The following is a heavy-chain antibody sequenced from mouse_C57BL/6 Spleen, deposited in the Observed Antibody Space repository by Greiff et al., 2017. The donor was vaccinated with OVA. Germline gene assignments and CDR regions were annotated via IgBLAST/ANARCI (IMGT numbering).Heavy chain of an antibody. J-gene: IGHJ1*03. CDR2: IYPGSGST. V-gene: IGHV1-55*01. CDR1: GYTFTSYW. CDR3: ARRGIITTVVAFNWYFDV. D-gene: IGHD1-1*01. Sequence: QVQLQQPGAELVKPGASVKMSCKASGYTFTSYWITWVKQRPGQGLEWIGDIYPGSGSTNYNEKFKSKATLTVDTSSSTAYMQLSSLTSEDSAVYYCARRGIITTVVAFNWYFDVWGTGTTVTVSS.